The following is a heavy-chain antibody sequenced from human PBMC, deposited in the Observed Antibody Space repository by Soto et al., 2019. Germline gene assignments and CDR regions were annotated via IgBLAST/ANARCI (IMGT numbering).Heavy chain of an antibody. CDR1: GGSISSSSYY. D-gene: IGHD3-22*01. J-gene: IGHJ4*02. Sequence: PSETLSLTCTVSGGSISSSSYYWGWIRQPPGKGLEWIGSIYYSGSTYYNPSLKSRVTISVDTSKNQFSLKLSSVTAADTAVYYCASSAQGDSSGYLDYWGQGTLVTVSS. CDR2: IYYSGST. V-gene: IGHV4-39*01. CDR3: ASSAQGDSSGYLDY.